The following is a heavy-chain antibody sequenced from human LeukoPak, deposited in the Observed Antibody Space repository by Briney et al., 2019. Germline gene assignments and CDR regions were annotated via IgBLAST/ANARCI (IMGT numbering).Heavy chain of an antibody. J-gene: IGHJ4*02. CDR1: GGSISSSSYY. Sequence: SETLSLTCTVSGGSISSSSYYWGWIRQPPGKGLEWIGSIYYSGSTYYNPSLKSRVTISVDTSKNQFSLKLSSVTAADTAVYYCARAVLYYYDSSGYFFDYWGQGTLVTVSS. D-gene: IGHD3-22*01. CDR3: ARAVLYYYDSSGYFFDY. CDR2: IYYSGST. V-gene: IGHV4-39*07.